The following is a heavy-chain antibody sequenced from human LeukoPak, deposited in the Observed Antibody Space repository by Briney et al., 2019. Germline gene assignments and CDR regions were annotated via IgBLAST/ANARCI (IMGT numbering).Heavy chain of an antibody. CDR2: IIAIFGTA. CDR3: ARAAGPRYCSSTSCRNDYYYGMDV. V-gene: IGHV1-69*06. CDR1: GGTFISYA. D-gene: IGHD2-2*01. Sequence: ASVKVSCKASGGTFISYAISWVRQAPGQGVERMGGIIAIFGTANYAQKFQGRVTITADKSTSTAYMELSSLRSEDTAVYYCARAAGPRYCSSTSCRNDYYYGMDVWGKGTTVTVSS. J-gene: IGHJ6*04.